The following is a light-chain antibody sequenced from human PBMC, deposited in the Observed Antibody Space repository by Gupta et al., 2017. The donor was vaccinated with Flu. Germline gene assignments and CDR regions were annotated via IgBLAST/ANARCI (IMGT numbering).Light chain of an antibody. J-gene: IGKJ1*01. CDR1: QSIGSL. V-gene: IGKV1-39*01. Sequence: DIQMTQSPSSLSASVGDRVTITCRASQSIGSLLNWYQQKPGKAPNLLIYTTSSLQSGVPATFSGSGSGTDFTLTISRLHREDFATYYCQHRANNPPTFGQGTKLDTK. CDR2: TTS. CDR3: QHRANNPPT.